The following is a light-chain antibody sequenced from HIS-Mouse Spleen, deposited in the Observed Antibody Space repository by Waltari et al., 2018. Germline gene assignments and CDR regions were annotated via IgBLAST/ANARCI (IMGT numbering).Light chain of an antibody. J-gene: IGLJ2*01. CDR2: EDR. CDR1: ALPKKY. Sequence: SYDLTQPPSVSVSPGQTPRITCSGVALPKKYAYGYKQKSGQAPVLVIYEDRKRPSGIPERFSGSSSGTMATLTISGAQVEDEADYYCYSTDSSGNHRVFGGGTKLTVL. V-gene: IGLV3-10*01. CDR3: YSTDSSGNHRV.